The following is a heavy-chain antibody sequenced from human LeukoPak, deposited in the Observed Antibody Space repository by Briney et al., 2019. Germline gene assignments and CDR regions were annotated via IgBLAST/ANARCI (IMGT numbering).Heavy chain of an antibody. V-gene: IGHV4-31*03. D-gene: IGHD4-17*01. CDR3: AGLTTVVSWFDP. J-gene: IGHJ5*02. CDR2: IYYSGST. Sequence: SQTLSLTCTVSGGSISSGGYYWSWIRQHPGTGLEWIGYIYYSGSTYYNPSLKSRVTISVDTSKNQFSLKLSSVTAADTAVYYCAGLTTVVSWFDPWGQGTLVTVSS. CDR1: GGSISSGGYY.